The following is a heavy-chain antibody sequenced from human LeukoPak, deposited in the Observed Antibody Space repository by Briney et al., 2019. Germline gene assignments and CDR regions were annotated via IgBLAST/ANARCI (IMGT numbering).Heavy chain of an antibody. D-gene: IGHD3-22*01. CDR2: INHSGST. CDR3: ARVGDSSGSFDY. CDR1: GGSFSGYY. Sequence: SETLSLTCAVYGGSFSGYYWSWIRQPPGKGLEWIGEINHSGSTNYNPSLKSRVTISVDTSKNQFSLKLSSVIAADTAVYYCARVGDSSGSFDYWGQGTLVTVSS. V-gene: IGHV4-34*01. J-gene: IGHJ4*02.